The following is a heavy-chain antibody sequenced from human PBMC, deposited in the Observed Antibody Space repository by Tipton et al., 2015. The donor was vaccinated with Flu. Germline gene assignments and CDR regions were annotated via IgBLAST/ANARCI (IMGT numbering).Heavy chain of an antibody. J-gene: IGHJ6*02. Sequence: TLSLTCSVSGDSIGSDYYWAWIRQFPGKGLEWIGTVSRTGSTIYNPSLKSRVTISIDTSKNQFTLNMSSVTAADTAVYYCAGDHPYNEDGMDAWGQGTTVTVSS. CDR3: AGDHPYNEDGMDA. CDR1: GDSIGSDYY. D-gene: IGHD5-24*01. CDR2: VSRTGST. V-gene: IGHV4-38-2*02.